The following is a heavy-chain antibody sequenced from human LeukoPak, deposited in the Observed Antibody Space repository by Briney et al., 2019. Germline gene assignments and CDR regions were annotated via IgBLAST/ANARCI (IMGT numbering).Heavy chain of an antibody. CDR2: IYYSGSP. Sequence: SETLSLTCTVSGSSISIYYWSWIRQAPGKGLEWIGYIYYSGSPKYNPSLKSRVTISVDSSTNQFSLKLNSVTAADTAVYYCARHGFYDFWSGLDPWGQGTLVTVSS. D-gene: IGHD3-3*01. J-gene: IGHJ5*02. V-gene: IGHV4-59*08. CDR1: GSSISIYY. CDR3: ARHGFYDFWSGLDP.